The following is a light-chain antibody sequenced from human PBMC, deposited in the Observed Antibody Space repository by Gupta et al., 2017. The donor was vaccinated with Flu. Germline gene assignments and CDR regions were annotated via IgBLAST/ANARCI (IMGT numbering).Light chain of an antibody. J-gene: IGKJ1*01. V-gene: IGKV1-5*03. CDR1: QSVRRW. CDR3: QQHSTYPWT. CDR2: KAS. Sequence: DIQMTQSPSTLSASVGDRVTITCRASQSVRRWLAWYQQKPGQAPKLLIHKASNLESGVPSRFSGSGSGTEFTLTITSLQPDDFATYHCQQHSTYPWTFGQGTKVEIK.